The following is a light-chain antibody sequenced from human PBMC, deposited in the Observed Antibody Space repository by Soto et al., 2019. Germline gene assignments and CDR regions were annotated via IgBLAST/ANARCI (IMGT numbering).Light chain of an antibody. Sequence: QSVLTQPPSVSGAPGQRVTISCTGSSSNIGAGYDVHWYQQLPGTAPKLLIYGNSNRPSGVPDRFSGSKSGTSAPLAITGLQAEDEADYYCQSYYSSLRGSVFGGGTKLTVL. J-gene: IGLJ3*02. CDR2: GNS. CDR3: QSYYSSLRGSV. CDR1: SSNIGAGYD. V-gene: IGLV1-40*01.